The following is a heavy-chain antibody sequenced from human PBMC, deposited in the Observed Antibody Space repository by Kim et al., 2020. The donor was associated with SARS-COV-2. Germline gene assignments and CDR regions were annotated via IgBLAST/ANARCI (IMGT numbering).Heavy chain of an antibody. V-gene: IGHV3-23*01. D-gene: IGHD3-22*01. CDR1: GFTFSSYA. J-gene: IGHJ4*02. CDR2: ISGSGGST. CDR3: AKDTFRYYDSSGYPDY. Sequence: GGSLRLSCAASGFTFSSYAMSWVRQAPGKGLEWVSAISGSGGSTYYADSVKGRFTISRDNSKNTLYLQMNSLRAEDTAVYYCAKDTFRYYDSSGYPDYWGQGTLVTVSS.